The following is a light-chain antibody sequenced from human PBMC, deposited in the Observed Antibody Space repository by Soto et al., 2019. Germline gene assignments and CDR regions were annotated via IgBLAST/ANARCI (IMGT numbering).Light chain of an antibody. Sequence: EIVLTQSPATLSLSPGERATLSCRASQSVSSYLAWYQQKPGQAPRLLIYDASNRATGIPARFSGSGSGTDLTLTISSLEPEDFAVSYCQQRSNWPYTFGQGTKLEIK. CDR1: QSVSSY. CDR2: DAS. V-gene: IGKV3-11*01. CDR3: QQRSNWPYT. J-gene: IGKJ2*01.